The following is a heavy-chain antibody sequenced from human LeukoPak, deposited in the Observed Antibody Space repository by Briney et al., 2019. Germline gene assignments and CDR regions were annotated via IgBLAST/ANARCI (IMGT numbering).Heavy chain of an antibody. Sequence: PSETLSLTCAVYGGSFSGYYWSWIRQPPGKGLEWIGEINHSGSTNYNPSLKSRVTISVDTSKNQFSLKLSSVTAADTAVYYCARGARGVSGGYYYYMDVWGKGTTVTVSS. CDR1: GGSFSGYY. J-gene: IGHJ6*03. D-gene: IGHD6-6*01. V-gene: IGHV4-34*01. CDR2: INHSGST. CDR3: ARGARGVSGGYYYYMDV.